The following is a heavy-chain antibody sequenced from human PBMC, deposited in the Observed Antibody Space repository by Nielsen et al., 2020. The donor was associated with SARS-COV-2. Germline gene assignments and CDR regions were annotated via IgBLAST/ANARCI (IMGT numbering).Heavy chain of an antibody. D-gene: IGHD1-26*01. CDR1: GFTFSSYA. J-gene: IGHJ5*02. CDR3: AKEGNSGSDYDH. V-gene: IGHV3-23*01. Sequence: GGSLRLSCEVSGFTFSSYALSWVRQAPGKGLEWVSSISGTGGSRYYADSVKGRFIISRDNSKNTLYLQMNSLRAEDTALYYCAKEGNSGSDYDHWGQGTLVTVSS. CDR2: ISGTGGSR.